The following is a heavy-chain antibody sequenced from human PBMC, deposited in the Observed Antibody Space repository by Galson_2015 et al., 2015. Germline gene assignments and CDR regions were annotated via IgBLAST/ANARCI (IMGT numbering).Heavy chain of an antibody. D-gene: IGHD2-15*01. CDR1: GFTFNTYD. Sequence: SLRLSCAASGFTFNTYDMNWVRQAPGKGLEWASHISTTSRTIHYADSVQGRFTISRDNAKNSLYPQMNSLRAEDTAVYHCVRDRGCSGGSCSLAFDIWGQGTMVTVSS. CDR3: VRDRGCSGGSCSLAFDI. J-gene: IGHJ3*02. CDR2: ISTTSRTI. V-gene: IGHV3-48*01.